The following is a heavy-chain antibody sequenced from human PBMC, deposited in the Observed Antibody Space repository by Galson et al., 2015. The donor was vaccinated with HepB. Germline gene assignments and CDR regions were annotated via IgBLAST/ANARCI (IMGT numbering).Heavy chain of an antibody. CDR3: ARVAAAGIFDL. D-gene: IGHD6-13*01. J-gene: IGHJ2*01. CDR2: ISSSSSYI. V-gene: IGHV3-11*06. Sequence: SLRLSCAASGFTFSDYYMNWIRQAPGKGLEWVSSISSSSSYIYYADSVKGRFTISRDNAKNSLYLQMNSLRAEDTAVYYCARVAAAGIFDLWGRGTLVTVSS. CDR1: GFTFSDYY.